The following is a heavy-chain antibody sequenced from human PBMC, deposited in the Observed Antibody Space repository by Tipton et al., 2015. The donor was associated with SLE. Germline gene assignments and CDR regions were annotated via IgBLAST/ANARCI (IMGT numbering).Heavy chain of an antibody. CDR3: ARDGPDYYDSSAYWADRGSYFCMDV. V-gene: IGHV3-21*01. CDR1: GFTFSHYR. J-gene: IGHJ6*03. Sequence: QLVQSGGGLVKPGGSLRLSCAASGFTFSHYRLAWVRQAPGKGLEWISSISSSSNFIYYADSLKGRFTISRDNAKNSLYLQMNSLRPEDTAVYYCARDGPDYYDSSAYWADRGSYFCMDVWGKGTTVTVSS. D-gene: IGHD3-22*01. CDR2: ISSSSNFI.